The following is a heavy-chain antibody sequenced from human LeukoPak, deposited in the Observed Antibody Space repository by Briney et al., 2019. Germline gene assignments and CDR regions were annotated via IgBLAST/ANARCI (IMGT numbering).Heavy chain of an antibody. D-gene: IGHD3-10*01. Sequence: PSETLSLTCTVSGGSISSGSYYWSWIRQPPGKGLEWIGRIYTSGSTNYNPSLKSRVTISVDTSKNQFSLKLSSVTAADTAVYYCARGRLRFGELLDWGQGTLVTVSS. J-gene: IGHJ4*02. CDR2: IYTSGST. CDR3: ARGRLRFGELLD. CDR1: GGSISSGSYY. V-gene: IGHV4-61*02.